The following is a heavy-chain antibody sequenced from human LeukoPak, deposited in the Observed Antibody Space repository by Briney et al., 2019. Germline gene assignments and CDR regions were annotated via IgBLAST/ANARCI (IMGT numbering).Heavy chain of an antibody. CDR1: GFTFSSYA. J-gene: IGHJ4*02. CDR3: AKDSGYSYGSYFDY. Sequence: GGSLRLSCAASGFTFSSYAMHWVRQAPGKGLEWVAFIRYDGSNKYHADSVKGRFTISRDNSKNTLYLQMNSLRAEDTAVYYCAKDSGYSYGSYFDYWGQGTLVTVSS. V-gene: IGHV3-30*02. CDR2: IRYDGSNK. D-gene: IGHD5-18*01.